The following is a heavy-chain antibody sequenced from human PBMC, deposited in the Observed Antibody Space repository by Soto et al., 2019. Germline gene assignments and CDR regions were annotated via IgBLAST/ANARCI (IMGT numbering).Heavy chain of an antibody. CDR3: ARGVSAYDFWSGHYYYMDV. CDR2: ISSSGSTI. J-gene: IGHJ6*03. CDR1: GFTFSDYY. Sequence: GGSLRLSCAASGFTFSDYYMSWIRQAPGKGLEWVSYISSSGSTIYYADSVKGRFTISRDNAKNSLYLQMNSLRAEDTAVYYCARGVSAYDFWSGHYYYMDVWGKGTTVTVSS. D-gene: IGHD3-3*01. V-gene: IGHV3-11*01.